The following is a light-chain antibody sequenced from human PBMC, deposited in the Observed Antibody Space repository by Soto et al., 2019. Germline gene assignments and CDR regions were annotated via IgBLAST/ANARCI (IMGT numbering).Light chain of an antibody. CDR2: DVT. CDR3: CSYAGYYTTYV. CDR1: SSDVGGYDY. Sequence: QSVLTQPRSVSGSPGQSVTISCTGTSSDVGGYDYVSWYQQHPGKAPKLMISDVTKRPSGVPDRFSGSKSGNTASLTISGLQAEHEADYYCCSYAGYYTTYVFGNGTKVTVL. J-gene: IGLJ1*01. V-gene: IGLV2-11*01.